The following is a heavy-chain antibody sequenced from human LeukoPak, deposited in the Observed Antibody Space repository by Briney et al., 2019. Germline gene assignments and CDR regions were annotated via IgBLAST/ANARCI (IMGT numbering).Heavy chain of an antibody. J-gene: IGHJ3*02. Sequence: GTSVKVSCKASGFTFSSSAMQWVRQARVQRLEWIGWIVIGSGNTNYAQKFQERVTITRDMSTSTAYMELSSLRSEDTAVYYCAADSGVLWFGELSQGAFDIWGQGTVVTVSS. CDR2: IVIGSGNT. V-gene: IGHV1-58*02. CDR3: AADSGVLWFGELSQGAFDI. D-gene: IGHD3-10*01. CDR1: GFTFSSSA.